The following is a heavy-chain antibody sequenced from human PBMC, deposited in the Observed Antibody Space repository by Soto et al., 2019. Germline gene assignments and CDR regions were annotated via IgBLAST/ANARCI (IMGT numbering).Heavy chain of an antibody. CDR1: GGSISSYY. Sequence: PSETLSLTCTVSGGSISSYYWSWVRQPPGKGLEWIGYIYYSGSTNYNPSLKSRVTISVDTSKNQFSLKLSSVTAADTAVYYCARDRRDSYGRRYSYRMDVWGQGNKVTV. J-gene: IGHJ6*02. CDR3: ARDRRDSYGRRYSYRMDV. D-gene: IGHD5-18*01. CDR2: IYYSGST. V-gene: IGHV4-59*01.